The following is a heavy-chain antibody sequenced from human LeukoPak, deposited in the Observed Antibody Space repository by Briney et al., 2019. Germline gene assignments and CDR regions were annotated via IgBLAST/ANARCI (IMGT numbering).Heavy chain of an antibody. J-gene: IGHJ4*02. CDR3: ARGPYPSGYYPPYFDY. Sequence: ASVKVSCKASGYTFASYGISWVRQAPGQGLEWMGWISAYNGNTNYAQKLQGRVTMTTDTSTSTAYMELRSLRSDDTAVYYCARGPYPSGYYPPYFDYWGQGTLVTVSS. D-gene: IGHD3-22*01. CDR1: GYTFASYG. V-gene: IGHV1-18*01. CDR2: ISAYNGNT.